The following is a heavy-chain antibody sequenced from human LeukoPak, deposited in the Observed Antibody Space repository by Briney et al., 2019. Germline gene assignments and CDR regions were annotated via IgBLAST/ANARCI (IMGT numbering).Heavy chain of an antibody. CDR1: GFIFTDYG. CDR2: ISGDGGST. J-gene: IGHJ4*02. Sequence: GGSLRLSCAASGFIFTDYGMHWVRQAPGKGLEWVSLISGDGGSTYYADSVKGRFTISRDNSKNSLYLQMNSLRTEDTALYYCAKDYYYDSSGLEYYFDYWGQGTLVTVSS. V-gene: IGHV3-43*02. CDR3: AKDYYYDSSGLEYYFDY. D-gene: IGHD3-22*01.